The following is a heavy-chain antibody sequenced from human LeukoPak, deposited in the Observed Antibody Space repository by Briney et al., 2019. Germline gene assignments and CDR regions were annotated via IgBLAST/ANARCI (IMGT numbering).Heavy chain of an antibody. CDR3: ARGSHQDYFGSMTYLFDY. CDR1: GFTFSSYT. V-gene: IGHV3-30*04. CDR2: ISHDGRNK. J-gene: IGHJ4*02. Sequence: PGGSLRLSCAASGFTFSSYTIHWVRQAPGKGLEWVTLISHDGRNKNYADSVKGRFTISRDNSKRTLYLEANSLRTEDTAVYYCARGSHQDYFGSMTYLFDYWGQGTLVTVSS. D-gene: IGHD3-10*01.